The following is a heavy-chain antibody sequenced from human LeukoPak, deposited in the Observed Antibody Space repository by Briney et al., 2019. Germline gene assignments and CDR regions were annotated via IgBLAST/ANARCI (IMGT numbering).Heavy chain of an antibody. J-gene: IGHJ6*02. Sequence: GRSLRLSCAASGFSFRSYGMHWVRQAPGKGLEWVALISYDVSNKYYVDSVKGRFTISRDNSKNTLYLQMNSLRAEDTAVYYCVRGSNGWSGMDVWGQGTTVTVSS. D-gene: IGHD6-19*01. CDR3: VRGSNGWSGMDV. V-gene: IGHV3-30*03. CDR2: ISYDVSNK. CDR1: GFSFRSYG.